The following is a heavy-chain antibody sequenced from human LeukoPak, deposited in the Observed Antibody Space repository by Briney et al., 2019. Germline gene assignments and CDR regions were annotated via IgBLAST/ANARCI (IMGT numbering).Heavy chain of an antibody. Sequence: PGGSLRLSCAASGFTFSSYAMSWVRQAPGKGLEWVSAISGSGGSTHYADSVKGRFTISRDNSKNTLYLQMNSLRAEDTAVYYCAKDLLRAARPLGAFDIWGQGTMVTVSS. V-gene: IGHV3-23*01. CDR3: AKDLLRAARPLGAFDI. D-gene: IGHD6-6*01. CDR2: ISGSGGST. J-gene: IGHJ3*02. CDR1: GFTFSSYA.